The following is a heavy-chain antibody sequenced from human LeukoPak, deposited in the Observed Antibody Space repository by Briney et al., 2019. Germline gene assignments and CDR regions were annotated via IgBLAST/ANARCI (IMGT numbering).Heavy chain of an antibody. CDR3: ANYYGSGSYPYYFDY. V-gene: IGHV3-33*06. CDR2: MYFDGSNK. Sequence: GGSLRLSCAASGFTFSSYGMQWVRQAPGKGLEWVAAMYFDGSNKFYADSVKGRFTISRDNSKNTLYLQMNSLRAEDTAVYYCANYYGSGSYPYYFDYWGQGTLVTVSS. D-gene: IGHD3-10*01. J-gene: IGHJ4*02. CDR1: GFTFSSYG.